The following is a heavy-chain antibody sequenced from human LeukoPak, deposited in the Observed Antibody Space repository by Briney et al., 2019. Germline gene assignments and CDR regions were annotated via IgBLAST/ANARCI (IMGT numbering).Heavy chain of an antibody. D-gene: IGHD2-15*01. CDR1: GASISSGDYY. CDR3: ARVMVAATNLVDP. CDR2: IYTSGST. J-gene: IGHJ5*02. Sequence: SQTLSLTCTVSGASISSGDYYWTWIRQPAGKGLEWIGRIYTSGSTDYSPSLKSRVTISLDTSKNQFSLKLSSVTAADTAVYYCARVMVAATNLVDPWGQGTLVTVSS. V-gene: IGHV4-61*02.